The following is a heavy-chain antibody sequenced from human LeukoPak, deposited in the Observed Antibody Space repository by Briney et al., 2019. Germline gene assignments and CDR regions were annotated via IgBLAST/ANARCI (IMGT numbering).Heavy chain of an antibody. J-gene: IGHJ4*02. Sequence: SETLSLTCTVSGGSISSGGYYWSWIRQHPGKGLEWIGYIYYSGSTYYNPSLKSRVTISVDTSKNQFSLKLSSVTAADTAVYYCARVKGATFDYWGQGTLVTVSS. CDR3: ARVKGATFDY. D-gene: IGHD1-26*01. CDR2: IYYSGST. V-gene: IGHV4-31*03. CDR1: GGSISSGGYY.